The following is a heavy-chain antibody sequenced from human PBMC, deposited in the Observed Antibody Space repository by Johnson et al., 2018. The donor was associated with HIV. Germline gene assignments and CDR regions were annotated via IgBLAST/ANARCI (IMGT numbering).Heavy chain of an antibody. J-gene: IGHJ3*02. CDR2: ISYDGSNK. Sequence: QVQLLESGGGVVQPGRSLRLSCAASGFTFSSYAMHWVRQAPGKGLEWVAVISYDGSNKYYADSVKGRFTISRDNSKNTLYLQMNSLRAEDTAVYYCARPLGVGATIGAFDIWGQGTMVTVSS. V-gene: IGHV3-30*04. D-gene: IGHD1-26*01. CDR1: GFTFSSYA. CDR3: ARPLGVGATIGAFDI.